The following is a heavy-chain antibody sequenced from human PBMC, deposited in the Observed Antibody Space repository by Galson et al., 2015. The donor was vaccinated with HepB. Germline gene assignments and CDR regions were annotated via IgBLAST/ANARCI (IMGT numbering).Heavy chain of an antibody. CDR1: GFTFSSCS. CDR2: ISYDGSNK. Sequence: SLRLSCAASGFTFSSCSMNWVRQAPGKGLEWVTVISYDGSNKYYADSVRGRFTISRDNSKNTLYLQMNSLRLEDTAVYYCAKDAGGWWLLSSTMDVWGQGTTVTVSS. J-gene: IGHJ6*02. V-gene: IGHV3-30*18. D-gene: IGHD2-21*02. CDR3: AKDAGGWWLLSSTMDV.